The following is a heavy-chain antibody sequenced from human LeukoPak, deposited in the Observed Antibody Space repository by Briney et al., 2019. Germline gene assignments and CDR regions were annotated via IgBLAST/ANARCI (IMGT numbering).Heavy chain of an antibody. V-gene: IGHV1-2*02. CDR2: INPSSGGT. CDR1: GYAFTGYY. Sequence: ASVKVSCKASGYAFTGYYMHWVRQAPGQGLEWMGWINPSSGGTNYAQKFQGRVTMTRDTSISTAYMELSRLRSDDTAVYYCATDGEQLVARYYFDYWGQGTLVTVSS. CDR3: ATDGEQLVARYYFDY. D-gene: IGHD6-6*01. J-gene: IGHJ4*02.